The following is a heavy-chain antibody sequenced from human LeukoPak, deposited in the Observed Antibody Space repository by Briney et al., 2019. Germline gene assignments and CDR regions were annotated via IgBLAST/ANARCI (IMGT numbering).Heavy chain of an antibody. D-gene: IGHD6-13*01. V-gene: IGHV3-48*03. CDR3: AREGAADNFDY. J-gene: IGHJ4*02. CDR2: ITSSAKTI. CDR1: GFTFSSYE. Sequence: PGGSLRLSCAASGFTFSSYEMNWVRQAPGKGLEWVSYITSSAKTIYYADSVKGRFTVSRDNAKNSLFLQMNSLRAEDTSLYYCAREGAADNFDYWGQGTLVTVSS.